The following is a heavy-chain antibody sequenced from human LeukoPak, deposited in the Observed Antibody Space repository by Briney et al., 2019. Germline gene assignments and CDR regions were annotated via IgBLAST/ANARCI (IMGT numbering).Heavy chain of an antibody. CDR3: ARGSPDSSGWYGGGYFQH. D-gene: IGHD6-19*01. V-gene: IGHV3-7*01. CDR2: IKQDGSDK. Sequence: GGSLRLSCAASGFSLSDYWMSWVRQAPGKGLEWVANIKQDGSDKYYVNSVKGRFTISRDNAKNSLYLQMNSLRAEDTAVYYCARGSPDSSGWYGGGYFQHWGQGTLVTVSS. J-gene: IGHJ1*01. CDR1: GFSLSDYW.